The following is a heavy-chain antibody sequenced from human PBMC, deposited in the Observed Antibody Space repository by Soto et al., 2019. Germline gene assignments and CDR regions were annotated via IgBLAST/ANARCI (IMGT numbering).Heavy chain of an antibody. Sequence: GGSLRLSCTASGFTFGDYAMSWFRQAPGKGLEWVGFIRSKAYGGTTEYAASVKGSFTISRDDSKSIAYLQMNSLKTEDTAVYYCTIRDYGDYVFDYWGQGTLVTVSS. CDR1: GFTFGDYA. CDR2: IRSKAYGGTT. D-gene: IGHD4-17*01. CDR3: TIRDYGDYVFDY. V-gene: IGHV3-49*03. J-gene: IGHJ4*02.